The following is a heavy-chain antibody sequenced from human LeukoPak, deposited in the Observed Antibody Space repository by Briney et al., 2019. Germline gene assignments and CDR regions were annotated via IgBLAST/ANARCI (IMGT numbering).Heavy chain of an antibody. CDR3: ARDRWELLGEDFDY. CDR2: ISSSSSYI. Sequence: GGSLRLSCAASGFTFSSYSMNWVRQAPGKGLEWVSSISSSSSYIYYADSVKGRFTISRDNAKNSLYLQMNSLRAEDTAVYYCARDRWELLGEDFDYWGQGTLVTVSS. D-gene: IGHD1-26*01. V-gene: IGHV3-21*01. J-gene: IGHJ4*02. CDR1: GFTFSSYS.